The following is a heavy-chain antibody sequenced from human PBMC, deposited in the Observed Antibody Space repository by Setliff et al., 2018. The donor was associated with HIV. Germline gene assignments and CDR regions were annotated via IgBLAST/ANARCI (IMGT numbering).Heavy chain of an antibody. CDR3: AREPISYRDFVVVAAAFDI. CDR2: INPSGGST. V-gene: IGHV1-46*01. D-gene: IGHD2-15*01. Sequence: ASVKVSCKASGYAFTNYYLHWVRQAPGQGLSWMGIINPSGGSTIYAQKLQGRVTMTRDTSTNTVYMELISLISEDTAVYYSAREPISYRDFVVVAAAFDIWGQGTMVTVSS. CDR1: GYAFTNYY. J-gene: IGHJ3*02.